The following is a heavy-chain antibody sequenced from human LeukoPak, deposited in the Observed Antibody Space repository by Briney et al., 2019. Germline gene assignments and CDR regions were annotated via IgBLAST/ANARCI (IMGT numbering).Heavy chain of an antibody. D-gene: IGHD5-18*01. V-gene: IGHV1-2*06. CDR1: GYTFSGHY. J-gene: IGHJ4*02. Sequence: ASVKVSCKASGYTFSGHYLHWVRQAPGQGLEWMGRINPNSGGTKYAQKFQDRVTMTSDTSVSTAYMELNGLRSDDTAIYYCTRSWIQLWTPDFDHWGQGTLVTVSS. CDR2: INPNSGGT. CDR3: TRSWIQLWTPDFDH.